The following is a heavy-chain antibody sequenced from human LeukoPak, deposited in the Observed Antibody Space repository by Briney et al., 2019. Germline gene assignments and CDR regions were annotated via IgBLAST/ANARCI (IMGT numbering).Heavy chain of an antibody. CDR3: ARVHYDYVWGSYRSTGYYYYYYMDV. Sequence: PSETLSLTCTVSGGSISSYYWGWVREPPGRGLEWIGSIYYSGSTYYNPSLKSRVTISVDTSKNQFSLKLSSVAAADTAVYYCARVHYDYVWGSYRSTGYYYYYYMDVWGKGTTVTVSS. CDR2: IYYSGST. CDR1: GGSISSYY. D-gene: IGHD3-16*02. J-gene: IGHJ6*03. V-gene: IGHV4-39*07.